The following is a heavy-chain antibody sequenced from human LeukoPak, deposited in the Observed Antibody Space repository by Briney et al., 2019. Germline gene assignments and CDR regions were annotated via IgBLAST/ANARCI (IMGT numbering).Heavy chain of an antibody. J-gene: IGHJ4*02. V-gene: IGHV4-4*07. Sequence: SETLSLTCTVSGGSISSYYWSWIRQPTGKGLEWIGRIHTSGSTNYNPSLKSRLTMSVDTSKNQFSLKLSSVTAADTAVYYCARGRGYYGSGSYRTPYYFDYWGQGTLVTVSS. CDR3: ARGRGYYGSGSYRTPYYFDY. CDR1: GGSISSYY. D-gene: IGHD3-10*01. CDR2: IHTSGST.